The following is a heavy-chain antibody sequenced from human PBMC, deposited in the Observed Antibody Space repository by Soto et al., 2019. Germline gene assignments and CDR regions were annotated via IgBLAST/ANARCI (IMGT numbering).Heavy chain of an antibody. CDR3: ARVGREVAGDFDY. V-gene: IGHV4-59*01. Sequence: SETLSLTCTVSGGSISSYYWSWIRQPPGKGLEWIGYIYYSGSTNYNPSLKSRVTISVDTSKNQFSLKLSSVTAADTAVYYCARVGREVAGDFDYWGQGTLVTVSS. CDR2: IYYSGST. D-gene: IGHD6-19*01. J-gene: IGHJ4*02. CDR1: GGSISSYY.